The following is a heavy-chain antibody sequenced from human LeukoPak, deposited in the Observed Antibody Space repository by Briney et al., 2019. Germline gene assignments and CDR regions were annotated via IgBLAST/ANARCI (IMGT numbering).Heavy chain of an antibody. D-gene: IGHD3-10*01. CDR1: GFTFSSYG. J-gene: IGHJ4*02. CDR3: AKDFLAWFGESPPDY. V-gene: IGHV3-30*18. Sequence: PGGSLRLSCAASGFTFSSYGMHWVRQAPGKGLGWVAVISYDGSNKYYADSVKGRFTISRGNSKNTLYLQMNSLRAEDTAVYYCAKDFLAWFGESPPDYWGQGTLVTVSS. CDR2: ISYDGSNK.